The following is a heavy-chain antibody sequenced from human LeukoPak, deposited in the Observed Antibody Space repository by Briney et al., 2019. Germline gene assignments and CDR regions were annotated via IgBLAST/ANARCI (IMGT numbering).Heavy chain of an antibody. D-gene: IGHD7-27*01. CDR2: ISSGSRTI. CDR1: GFTFSSYS. Sequence: GGSLRLSCAASGFTFSSYSMNWVRQAPGKGLEWASYISSGSRTIDYADSVKGRFTISRDNAKNSLYLQMNSLRAEDTAVYYCARELLGIWFDPWGQGTLVTVSS. V-gene: IGHV3-48*01. J-gene: IGHJ5*02. CDR3: ARELLGIWFDP.